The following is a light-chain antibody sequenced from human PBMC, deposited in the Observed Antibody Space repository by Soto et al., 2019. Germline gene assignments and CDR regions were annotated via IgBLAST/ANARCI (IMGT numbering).Light chain of an antibody. CDR1: SSNIGSNT. Sequence: QSVLTQAPSASGTPGQRVTISCSGSSSNIGSNTVSWYQQVPGTAPKLLIYSNDQRPSGVPDRLSGSKSGTSASLAIGGLQSEDEADYYCAAWDDSLNGWVFGGGTKLTVL. CDR2: SND. CDR3: AAWDDSLNGWV. V-gene: IGLV1-44*01. J-gene: IGLJ3*02.